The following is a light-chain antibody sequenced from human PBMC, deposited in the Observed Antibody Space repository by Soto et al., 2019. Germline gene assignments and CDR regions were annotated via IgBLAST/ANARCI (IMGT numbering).Light chain of an antibody. CDR2: GAS. J-gene: IGKJ3*01. V-gene: IGKV3-20*01. CDR1: QSISNDY. CDR3: QHYGISVPIT. Sequence: EIVFTQAPGTLSLSPGERATLSCRASQSISNDYLAWYQQKPGQAPRLLIHGASSRAIGIPDRFSGGGSGTDFTLTISRLEPEDFAVYFCQHYGISVPITFGPGTKV.